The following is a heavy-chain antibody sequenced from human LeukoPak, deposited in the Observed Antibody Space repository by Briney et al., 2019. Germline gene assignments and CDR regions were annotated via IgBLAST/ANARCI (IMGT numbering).Heavy chain of an antibody. V-gene: IGHV4-30-4*01. D-gene: IGHD3-16*02. Sequence: SETLSLTCTVSGGSISSGDYYWSWIRQPPGTGLEWIGYIYYSGSTYYNPSLKSRVTISVDTSKNQFSLKLSSVTAADTAVYYCARLRLGELSSPMIDYWGQGTLVTVSS. CDR2: IYYSGST. J-gene: IGHJ4*02. CDR3: ARLRLGELSSPMIDY. CDR1: GGSISSGDYY.